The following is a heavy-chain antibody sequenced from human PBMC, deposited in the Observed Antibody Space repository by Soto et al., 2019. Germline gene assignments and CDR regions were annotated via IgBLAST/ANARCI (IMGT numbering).Heavy chain of an antibody. CDR3: ARTRGRRFGELLYRANYYGMDV. D-gene: IGHD3-10*01. Sequence: SETLSLTCAVYGGSFSGYYWSWIRQPPGKGLEWIGEINHSGSTNYNPSLKSRVTISVDTSKNQFSLKLSSVTAADTAVYCCARTRGRRFGELLYRANYYGMDVWGQGTTVTVSS. V-gene: IGHV4-34*01. CDR2: INHSGST. CDR1: GGSFSGYY. J-gene: IGHJ6*02.